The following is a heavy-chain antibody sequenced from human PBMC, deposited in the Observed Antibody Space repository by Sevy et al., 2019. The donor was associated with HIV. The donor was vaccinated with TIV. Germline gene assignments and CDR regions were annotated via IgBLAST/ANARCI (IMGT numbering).Heavy chain of an antibody. CDR1: GFTFTSYA. D-gene: IGHD1-26*01. CDR3: AKDRIWELGDAFDI. CDR2: LSGGGGSP. Sequence: GALRLSCAASGFTFTSYAMSWVRQTPGKGLEWVSGLSGGGGSPFYAESVKGRFTISRDNSKNTLYLQMNSLRAEDTALYYCAKDRIWELGDAFDIWGQGTIVTVSS. V-gene: IGHV3-23*01. J-gene: IGHJ3*02.